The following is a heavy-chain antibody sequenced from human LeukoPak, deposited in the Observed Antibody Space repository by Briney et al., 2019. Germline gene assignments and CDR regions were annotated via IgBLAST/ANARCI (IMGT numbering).Heavy chain of an antibody. CDR1: GFTFSSYW. CDR3: GRDLGQWVKVNYFYY. D-gene: IGHD6-19*01. CDR2: IKQDGSEK. V-gene: IGHV3-7*01. Sequence: GGSLRLSCAASGFTFSSYWMSWVRQAPGKGLEWVANIKQDGSEKYYVDSVKGRFTISRDNAKNSLYLQMNSLSAQDTAVYYWGRDLGQWVKVNYFYYWGQGTLVTVSS. J-gene: IGHJ4*01.